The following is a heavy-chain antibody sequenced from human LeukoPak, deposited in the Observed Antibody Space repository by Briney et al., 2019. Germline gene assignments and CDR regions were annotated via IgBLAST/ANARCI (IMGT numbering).Heavy chain of an antibody. J-gene: IGHJ4*02. D-gene: IGHD1-26*01. CDR3: ARDQSGGSFDY. V-gene: IGHV3-53*01. CDR1: GFTVRSKY. CDR2: VLTGDNT. Sequence: PGGSLRLSCAASGFTVRSKYMSWVRQAPGKGPEWVSVVLTGDNTYYSDSVRGRFTISRDNAKNSLYLQMNSLRAEDTAVYYCARDQSGGSFDYWGQGTLVTVSS.